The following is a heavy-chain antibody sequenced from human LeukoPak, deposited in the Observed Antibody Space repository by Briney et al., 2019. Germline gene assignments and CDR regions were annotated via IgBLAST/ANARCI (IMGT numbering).Heavy chain of an antibody. CDR1: GYTFTGYY. CDR2: INPNSGGT. J-gene: IGHJ1*01. CDR3: ARDIFPMYYYDSSCYYAGEYFQH. Sequence: ASVKVSCKASGYTFTGYYMHWVRQAPGQRLEWMGRINPNSGGTNYAQKFQGRVTMTRDTSISTAYMELSRLRSDDTAVYYCARDIFPMYYYDSSCYYAGEYFQHWGQGTLVTVSS. D-gene: IGHD3-22*01. V-gene: IGHV1-2*06.